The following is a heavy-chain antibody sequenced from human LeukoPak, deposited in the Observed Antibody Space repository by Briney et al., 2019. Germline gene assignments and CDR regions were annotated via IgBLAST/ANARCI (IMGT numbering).Heavy chain of an antibody. V-gene: IGHV1-69*13. J-gene: IGHJ4*02. CDR2: IIPIFGTA. CDR3: ASLSRGYSDY. CDR1: GGTFSSYA. Sequence: ASVKVSCKASGGTFSSYAISWVRQAPGQGLEWMGGIIPIFGTANYAQRFQGRVTITADESTSTAYMELSSLRSEDTAVYYCASLSRGYSDYWGQGTLVTVSS.